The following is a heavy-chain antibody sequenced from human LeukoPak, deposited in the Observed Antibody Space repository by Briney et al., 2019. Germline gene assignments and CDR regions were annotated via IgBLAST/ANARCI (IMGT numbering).Heavy chain of an antibody. CDR2: LYSDGNT. CDR3: ARGVEPLAANTLAY. D-gene: IGHD1-14*01. Sequence: GGSLRLSCVASGFPFHNYWMTWVRQAPGKGLEWVSVLYSDGNTKYADSVQGRFTISRDNSKNTLYLEMNSLSPDDTAVYYCARGVEPLAANTLAYWGQGTLVTVSS. CDR1: GFPFHNYW. J-gene: IGHJ4*02. V-gene: IGHV3-53*01.